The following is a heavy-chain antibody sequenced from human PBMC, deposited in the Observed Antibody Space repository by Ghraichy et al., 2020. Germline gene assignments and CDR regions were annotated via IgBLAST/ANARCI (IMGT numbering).Heavy chain of an antibody. CDR1: GFTFSSYA. D-gene: IGHD3-16*01. CDR3: ARVSYDYILYGMDV. Sequence: GESLNISCAASGFTFSSYAMHWVRQAPGKGLEWVAVISYDGSNKYYADSVKGRFTISRDNSKNTLYLQMNSLRAEDTAVYYCARVSYDYILYGMDVWGQGTTVTVSS. J-gene: IGHJ6*02. CDR2: ISYDGSNK. V-gene: IGHV3-30-3*01.